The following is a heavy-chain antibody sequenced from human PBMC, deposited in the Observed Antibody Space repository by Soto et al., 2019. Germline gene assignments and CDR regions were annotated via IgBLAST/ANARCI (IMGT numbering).Heavy chain of an antibody. CDR2: IWYDGSNK. V-gene: IGHV3-33*01. CDR3: ARGHPWIDYYYGMDV. Sequence: GGSLRLSCAASGFTFSSYGMHWVRQAPGKGLEWVAVIWYDGSNKYYADSVKGRFTISRDNSKNTLYLQMNSLRAEDTAVYYCARGHPWIDYYYGMDVWGQGTTVTVSS. D-gene: IGHD2-2*03. CDR1: GFTFSSYG. J-gene: IGHJ6*02.